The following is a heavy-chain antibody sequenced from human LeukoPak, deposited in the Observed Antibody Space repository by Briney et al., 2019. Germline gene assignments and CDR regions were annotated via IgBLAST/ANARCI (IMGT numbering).Heavy chain of an antibody. J-gene: IGHJ4*02. CDR2: IYYSGST. CDR3: ARDRDGFQDY. V-gene: IGHV4-30-4*01. CDR1: GGSISSGGYS. D-gene: IGHD3-10*01. Sequence: SQTLSLTCAVSGGSISSGGYSWSWIRQPPGKGLEWIGYIYYSGSTYYNPSLKSRVTISVDTSKNQFSLKLSSVTAADTAVYYCARDRDGFQDYWGQGTLVTVSS.